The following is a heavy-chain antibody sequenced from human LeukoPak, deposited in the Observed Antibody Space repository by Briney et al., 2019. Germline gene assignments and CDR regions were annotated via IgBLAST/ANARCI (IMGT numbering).Heavy chain of an antibody. Sequence: ASVKVSCKASGYTFTGYYMHWVRQAPGQGLEWMGWINPNSGGTNYAQKFQGRVTMTRDTSISTAYMELSRLRSDDTAVYYCATLSQYYDILTGYSHDAFDIWGQGTMVTVSS. CDR2: INPNSGGT. V-gene: IGHV1-2*02. J-gene: IGHJ3*02. D-gene: IGHD3-9*01. CDR1: GYTFTGYY. CDR3: ATLSQYYDILTGYSHDAFDI.